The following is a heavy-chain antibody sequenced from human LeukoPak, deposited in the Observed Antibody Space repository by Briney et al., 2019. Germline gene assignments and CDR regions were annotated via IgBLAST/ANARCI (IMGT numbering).Heavy chain of an antibody. CDR1: GYTFTGYY. CDR3: ARATQDNYYYYYMDV. Sequence: ASXXXSCKASGYTFTGYYMHWVRQAPGQGLEWMGWINPNSGGTNYAQRFQGRVTMTRDTSISTAYMELSRLRSDDTAVYYCARATQDNYYYYYMDVWGKGTTVTVSS. V-gene: IGHV1-2*02. J-gene: IGHJ6*03. CDR2: INPNSGGT.